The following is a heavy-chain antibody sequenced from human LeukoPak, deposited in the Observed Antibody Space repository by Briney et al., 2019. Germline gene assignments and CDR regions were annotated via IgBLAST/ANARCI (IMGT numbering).Heavy chain of an antibody. Sequence: GASVKVSCKASGYTFTSYYMHWVRQAPGQGLEWMGIINPSGGSTSYAQKFQGRVTMTRNTSISTAYMELSSLRSEDTAVYYCARGKRKLRYFDWLLYDYYYYYYMDVWGKGTTVTISS. J-gene: IGHJ6*03. CDR3: ARGKRKLRYFDWLLYDYYYYYYMDV. V-gene: IGHV1-46*01. CDR2: INPSGGST. CDR1: GYTFTSYY. D-gene: IGHD3-9*01.